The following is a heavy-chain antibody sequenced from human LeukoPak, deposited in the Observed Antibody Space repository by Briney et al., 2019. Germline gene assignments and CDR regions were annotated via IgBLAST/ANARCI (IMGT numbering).Heavy chain of an antibody. CDR2: IYYSGST. Sequence: SETLSLTCTVSGGSISSYYWSWIRQPPGKGLEWIGYIYYSGSTNYNPSLKSRVTISVDTSKNQFSLKLSSVTAADTAVYYCATSPGIAAARPWYYFDYWGQGTLVTVSS. D-gene: IGHD6-13*01. CDR3: ATSPGIAAARPWYYFDY. J-gene: IGHJ4*02. V-gene: IGHV4-59*01. CDR1: GGSISSYY.